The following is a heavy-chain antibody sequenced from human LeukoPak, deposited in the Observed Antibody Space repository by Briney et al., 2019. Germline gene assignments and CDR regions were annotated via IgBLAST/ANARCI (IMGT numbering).Heavy chain of an antibody. V-gene: IGHV3-66*01. CDR1: GFTVSNNY. CDR3: ARAYDWNYLY. CDR2: IYSGGDT. D-gene: IGHD1-7*01. Sequence: PGGSLRLSCAASGFTVSNNYMSWVRQTPGKGLEWVAVIYSGGDTYYADSVTDRFTISRDNSKNTLYLQMNSLRVEDTAVYYYARAYDWNYLYWGQGTLVTVSS. J-gene: IGHJ4*02.